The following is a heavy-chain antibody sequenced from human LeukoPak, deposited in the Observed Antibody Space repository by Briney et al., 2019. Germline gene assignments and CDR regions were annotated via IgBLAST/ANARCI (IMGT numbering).Heavy chain of an antibody. CDR2: IKQDGSEK. CDR3: ARDRERYDAFDI. J-gene: IGHJ3*02. V-gene: IGHV3-7*01. D-gene: IGHD1-26*01. CDR1: GFTFSSYW. Sequence: GGSLRLSCAASGFTFSSYWMSWVRQAPGKGLEWVANIKQDGSEKYYVDSVKGRFTISRENAKKSLYLQMNSLRAEDTAVYYCARDRERYDAFDIWGQGTMVTVSS.